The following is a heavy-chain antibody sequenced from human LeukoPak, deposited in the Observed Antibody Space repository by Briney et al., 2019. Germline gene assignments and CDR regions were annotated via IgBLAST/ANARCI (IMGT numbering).Heavy chain of an antibody. D-gene: IGHD3-22*01. Sequence: ASVKVSCKASGYTFTSHGFSWVRQAPGQGLEWMGWISAYNGNTDYAQKFQGRVTMTTDTSTNTAYMELRSLSSDDTAVCYCARVLFDSRGLDYWGQGTLVTVSS. CDR1: GYTFTSHG. J-gene: IGHJ4*02. CDR2: ISAYNGNT. V-gene: IGHV1-18*01. CDR3: ARVLFDSRGLDY.